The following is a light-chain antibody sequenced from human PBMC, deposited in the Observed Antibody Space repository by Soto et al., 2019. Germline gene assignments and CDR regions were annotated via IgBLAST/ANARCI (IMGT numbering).Light chain of an antibody. CDR2: DNN. CDR1: SSNIGNNY. V-gene: IGLV1-51*01. Sequence: QSVLTQPPSVSEAPGQKVTLSCSGSSSNIGNNYVSWYQQLPGTAPKLLIYDNNKRPSGITDRFSGSKSGTSATLGITGLQTGDEADYYCGTWDSSLSAGVFGGGTKVTVL. CDR3: GTWDSSLSAGV. J-gene: IGLJ2*01.